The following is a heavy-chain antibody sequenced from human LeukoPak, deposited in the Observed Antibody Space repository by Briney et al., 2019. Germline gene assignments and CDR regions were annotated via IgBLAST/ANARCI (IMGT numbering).Heavy chain of an antibody. CDR2: ISGDGGST. D-gene: IGHD4-17*01. V-gene: IGHV3-43*02. CDR3: AKDMGPYGDYANDY. CDR1: GFTFDDYA. Sequence: PGGSLRLSCAASGFTFDDYAMHWVRQAPGKGLEWVSLISGDGGSTYYADSVKGRFTISRGNSKNSLYLQMNSLRTEDTALYYCAKDMGPYGDYANDYWGQGTLVTVSS. J-gene: IGHJ4*02.